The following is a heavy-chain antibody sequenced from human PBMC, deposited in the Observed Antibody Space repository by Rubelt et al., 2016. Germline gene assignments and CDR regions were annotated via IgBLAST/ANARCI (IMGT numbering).Heavy chain of an antibody. CDR1: GGSFSGYY. CDR2: INHSGST. V-gene: IGHV4-34*01. CDR3: ARGRRGSSSCLGRDYYGMDV. Sequence: QVQLQQWGAGLLKPSETLSLTCAVYGGSFSGYYWSWIRQPPGKGLEWIGEINHSGSTNYNPSLKSRVTISVDTSKNQFSLNLSSVPAADTAVYYCARGRRGSSSCLGRDYYGMDVWGQGTTVTVSS. J-gene: IGHJ6*02. D-gene: IGHD6-13*01.